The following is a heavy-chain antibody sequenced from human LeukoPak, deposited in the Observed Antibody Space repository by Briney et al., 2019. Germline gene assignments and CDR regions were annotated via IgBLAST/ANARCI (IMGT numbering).Heavy chain of an antibody. V-gene: IGHV3-33*06. CDR2: IWYDGSNK. J-gene: IGHJ4*02. Sequence: GGSLRLSCAASGFTFSSYGMHWVRQAPGKGLEWVAVIWYDGSNKYYADSVKGRFTISRDNSKNTLYLQIHSLRAEDTAVYYCAKGKGSSSSSIDWWGQGTLVTVSS. D-gene: IGHD2-15*01. CDR3: AKGKGSSSSSIDW. CDR1: GFTFSSYG.